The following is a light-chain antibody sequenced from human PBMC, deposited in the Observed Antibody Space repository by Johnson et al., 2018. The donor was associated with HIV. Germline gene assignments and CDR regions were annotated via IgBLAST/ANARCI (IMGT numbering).Light chain of an antibody. CDR3: GTWDSSLSVPYV. CDR1: SSNIGNNY. CDR2: ENN. J-gene: IGLJ1*01. Sequence: QSVLTQPPSVSAAPGQKVTISCSGSSSNIGNNYVSWYQQLPGTAPKLLIYENNKRPSGIPDRFSGSKSGTSATMGITGLQTGDEADYYCGTWDSSLSVPYVFGTGTKVPVL. V-gene: IGLV1-51*02.